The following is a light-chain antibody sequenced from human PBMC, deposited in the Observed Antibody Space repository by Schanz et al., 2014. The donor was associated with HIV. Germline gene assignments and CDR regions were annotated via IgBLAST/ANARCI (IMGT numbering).Light chain of an antibody. CDR3: SSYTSSSTPLV. J-gene: IGLJ3*02. CDR1: SSDVGGYDF. V-gene: IGLV2-14*03. CDR2: DVT. Sequence: QSALTQPPSASGSPGQSVTISCTGTSSDVGGYDFVSWYQQHPGKAPKLMIYDVTNRPSGVSNRFSGSKSGNTASLTISGLQAEDEADYYCSSYTSSSTPLVFGGGTKLTAL.